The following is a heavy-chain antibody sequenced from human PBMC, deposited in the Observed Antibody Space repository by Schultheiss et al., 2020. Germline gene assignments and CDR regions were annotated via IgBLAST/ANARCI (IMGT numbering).Heavy chain of an antibody. Sequence: SETLSLTCAVYGGSFSGYYWSWIRQPAGKGLEWIGRIYTSGSTHYNPSLKSRVTMSVDTSKNQFSLKLTSVTAVDTAVYYCARRIPQYNWFDPWGQGTLVTVSS. CDR1: GGSFSGYY. J-gene: IGHJ5*02. D-gene: IGHD2-15*01. V-gene: IGHV4-59*10. CDR3: ARRIPQYNWFDP. CDR2: IYTSGST.